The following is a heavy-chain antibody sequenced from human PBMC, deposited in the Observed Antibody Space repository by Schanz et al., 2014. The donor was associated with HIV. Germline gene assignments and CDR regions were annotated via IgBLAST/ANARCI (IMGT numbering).Heavy chain of an antibody. D-gene: IGHD2-21*01. Sequence: EVQLVESGGGLVKPGGSLRLSCAASGLTFKNAWMSWVRQAPGKGLEWVAVINWNGDTTYYADSVKGRFTISRDNSNNVLFLHMPTLRAEDTATYYCTREGNYYGGSVPGHWGQGVQVTVSS. V-gene: IGHV3-23*04. J-gene: IGHJ4*02. CDR2: INWNGDTT. CDR1: GLTFKNAW. CDR3: TREGNYYGGSVPGH.